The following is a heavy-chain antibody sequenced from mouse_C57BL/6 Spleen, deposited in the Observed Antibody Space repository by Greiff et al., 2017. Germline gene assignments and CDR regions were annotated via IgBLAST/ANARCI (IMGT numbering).Heavy chain of an antibody. CDR3: ARIYDGAMDY. CDR1: GYSITSGYY. Sequence: DVQLQESGPGLVKPSQSLSLTCSVTGYSITSGYYWNWIRQFPGNKLEWMGYISYDGSNNYNPSLKNRISITRDTSKNQFFLKLNSVTTEDTATYYCARIYDGAMDYWGQGTSVTVSS. CDR2: ISYDGSN. J-gene: IGHJ4*01. V-gene: IGHV3-6*01. D-gene: IGHD2-3*01.